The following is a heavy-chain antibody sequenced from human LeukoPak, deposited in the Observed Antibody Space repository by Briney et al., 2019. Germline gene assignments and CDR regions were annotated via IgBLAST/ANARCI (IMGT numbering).Heavy chain of an antibody. J-gene: IGHJ5*02. CDR1: GGSISSGRYY. D-gene: IGHD5/OR15-5a*01. V-gene: IGHV4-61*02. CDR3: AQGGLSMFDP. Sequence: PSETLSLTCTVSGGSISSGRYYWSWIRQPAGKGLEWIGRIYTSGSTNYNPSLKSRVTISVDTSKNQFSLKLSSVTAADTAVYYCAQGGLSMFDPWGQGTLVTVSS. CDR2: IYTSGST.